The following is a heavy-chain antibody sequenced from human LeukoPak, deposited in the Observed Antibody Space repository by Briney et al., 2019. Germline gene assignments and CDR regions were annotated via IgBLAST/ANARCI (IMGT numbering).Heavy chain of an antibody. CDR3: AREEVIAAAGPTLDY. D-gene: IGHD6-13*01. Sequence: ASVKVSCKASGYTFTANYMHWGRQAPGQGLEWMGWINPNSGGTNYAQKFQGRVTMTRDTSISTAYMELSRLRSDDTAVFYCAREEVIAAAGPTLDYWGQGALVTVSS. CDR2: INPNSGGT. CDR1: GYTFTANY. V-gene: IGHV1-2*02. J-gene: IGHJ4*02.